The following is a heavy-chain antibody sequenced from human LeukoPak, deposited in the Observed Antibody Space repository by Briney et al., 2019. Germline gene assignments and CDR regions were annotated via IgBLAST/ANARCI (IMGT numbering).Heavy chain of an antibody. CDR3: AGGYYYDTGGHYLSPPPPDQ. D-gene: IGHD3-22*01. Sequence: GGSLRLSCAASGFTFTTYTMHWVRQVPGKGLEWVAVISYDGSNKDYADSVKGRFTISRDNSKKALYLEMNSLRAEDTAIYYCAGGYYYDTGGHYLSPPPPDQWGQEPWVTVPS. CDR1: GFTFTTYT. V-gene: IGHV3-30*04. CDR2: ISYDGSNK. J-gene: IGHJ4*02.